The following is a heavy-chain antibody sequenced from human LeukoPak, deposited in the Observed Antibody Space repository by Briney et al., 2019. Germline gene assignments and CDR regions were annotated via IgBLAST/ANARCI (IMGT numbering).Heavy chain of an antibody. D-gene: IGHD7-27*01. J-gene: IGHJ4*02. V-gene: IGHV1-2*02. CDR3: ARDHNWGPDY. CDR1: GYTFTDHY. Sequence: ASVKVSCKALGYTFTDHYFHWLRQAPGQGLEWMGWIHPGRGDTSYAQKFQGRVSLTRDTSISTAYMELSRLTSDDTAVYYCARDHNWGPDYWGQGTLVSVSS. CDR2: IHPGRGDT.